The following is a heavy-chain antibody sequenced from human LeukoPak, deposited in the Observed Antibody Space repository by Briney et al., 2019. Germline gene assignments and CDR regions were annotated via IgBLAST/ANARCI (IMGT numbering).Heavy chain of an antibody. CDR1: GYTFTSYG. J-gene: IGHJ4*02. CDR2: ISAYNGNT. Sequence: ASVKVSCKAPGYTFTSYGISWVRQAPEQGLEWMGWISAYNGNTNYAQKLQGRVTMTTDTSTSTAYMELRSLRSDDTAVYYCARDRRQLVPYYFDYWGQGTLVTVSS. CDR3: ARDRRQLVPYYFDY. V-gene: IGHV1-18*01. D-gene: IGHD6-6*01.